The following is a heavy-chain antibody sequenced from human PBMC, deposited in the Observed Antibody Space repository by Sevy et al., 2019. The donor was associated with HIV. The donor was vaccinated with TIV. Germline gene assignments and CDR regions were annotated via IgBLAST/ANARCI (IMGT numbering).Heavy chain of an antibody. CDR3: AKDRIGSWSVDY. Sequence: GGSLRLSCAGSGFTFYNYGIHWVRQAPGKGLEWVTMISYDGKNENYADSVKGRFTISRDNSKNTVYLQMNSLRPDDTAIYYCAKDRIGSWSVDYWGQGTLVTVSS. CDR2: ISYDGKNE. D-gene: IGHD6-13*01. V-gene: IGHV3-30*18. J-gene: IGHJ4*02. CDR1: GFTFYNYG.